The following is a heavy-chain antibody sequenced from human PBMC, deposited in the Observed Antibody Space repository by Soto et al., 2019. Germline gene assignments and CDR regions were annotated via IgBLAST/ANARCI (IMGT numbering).Heavy chain of an antibody. CDR3: ASSDTETTVTPYFDY. CDR1: GGSISSYY. CDR2: IYYSGST. Sequence: SETLSLTCTVSGGSISSYYWSWIRQPPGKGLEWIGYIYYSGSTNYNPSLKSRVTISVDTSKNQFSLKLSSVTAADTAVYYCASSDTETTVTPYFDYWGQGTLVTVSS. V-gene: IGHV4-59*01. D-gene: IGHD4-17*01. J-gene: IGHJ4*02.